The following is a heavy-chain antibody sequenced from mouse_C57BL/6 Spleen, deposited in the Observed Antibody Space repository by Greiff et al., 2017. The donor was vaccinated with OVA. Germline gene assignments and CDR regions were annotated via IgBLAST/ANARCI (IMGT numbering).Heavy chain of an antibody. D-gene: IGHD1-1*01. CDR2: IDPSDSYT. J-gene: IGHJ1*03. Sequence: QLQQPGAELVKPGASVKLSCKASGYTFTSYWMQWVKQRPGQGLEWIGEIDPSDSYTNYNQKFKGKATLTVDTSSSTAYMQLSSLTSEDSAVYDCARITTVVATDWYFDVWGTGTTVTVSA. CDR1: GYTFTSYW. CDR3: ARITTVVATDWYFDV. V-gene: IGHV1-50*01.